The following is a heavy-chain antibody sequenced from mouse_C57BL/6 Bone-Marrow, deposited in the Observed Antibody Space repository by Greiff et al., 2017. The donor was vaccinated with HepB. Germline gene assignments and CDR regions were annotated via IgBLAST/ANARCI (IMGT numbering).Heavy chain of an antibody. CDR1: GYSITSGYY. D-gene: IGHD1-1*01. CDR2: ISYDGSN. Sequence: VQLQQSGPGLVKPSQSLSLTCSVTGYSITSGYYWNWIRQFPGNKLEWMGYISYDGSNNYNPSLKNRISITRDTSKNQFFLKLNSVTTEDTATYYCARGRYGSTLFDYWGQGTTLTVSS. V-gene: IGHV3-6*01. CDR3: ARGRYGSTLFDY. J-gene: IGHJ2*01.